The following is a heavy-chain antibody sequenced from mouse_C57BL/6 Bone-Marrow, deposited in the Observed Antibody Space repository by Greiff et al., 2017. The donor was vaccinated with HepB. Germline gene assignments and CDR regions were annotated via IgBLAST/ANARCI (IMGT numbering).Heavy chain of an antibody. Sequence: QVQLKQSGAELARPGASVKLSCKASGYTFTSYGISWVKQRTGQGLEWIGEIYPRSGNTYYNEKFKGKATLTADKSSSTAYMELRSLTSEDSAVYFCAKGWGRFAYWGQGTLVTVSA. V-gene: IGHV1-81*01. J-gene: IGHJ3*01. D-gene: IGHD3-3*01. CDR3: AKGWGRFAY. CDR2: IYPRSGNT. CDR1: GYTFTSYG.